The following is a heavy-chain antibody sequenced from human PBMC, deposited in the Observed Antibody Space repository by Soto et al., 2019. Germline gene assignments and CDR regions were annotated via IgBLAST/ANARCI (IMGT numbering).Heavy chain of an antibody. J-gene: IGHJ5*02. CDR3: ARGGVVPASIEVNWFDP. Sequence: LSLTCTVSGGSISIGGYYWSWIRQHPGKGLEWIGYIYYSGSFYYNPSLRSRVTISVDTSKNQFSLKLSSVTAADTAVYYCARGGVVPASIEVNWFDPWGQGTLVTVSS. V-gene: IGHV4-31*03. CDR1: GGSISIGGYY. D-gene: IGHD2-2*02. CDR2: IYYSGSF.